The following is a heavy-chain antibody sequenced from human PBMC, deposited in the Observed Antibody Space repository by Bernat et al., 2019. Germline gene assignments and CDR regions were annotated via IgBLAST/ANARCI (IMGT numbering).Heavy chain of an antibody. CDR1: GFTFSNAW. D-gene: IGHD3-22*01. CDR2: IISQAAGGTI. J-gene: IGHJ3*01. Sequence: VQLVESGGGLVEPGGSLRLSCIASGFTFSNAWMNWVRQAPGEGLEWVGRIISQAAGGTIDYAAPVKGRFTLSRDDSKNTLYLQMNSLKTEDTAVYYCATESVDSQTPLNDFDVWGQGTMVTVSS. CDR3: ATESVDSQTPLNDFDV. V-gene: IGHV3-15*01.